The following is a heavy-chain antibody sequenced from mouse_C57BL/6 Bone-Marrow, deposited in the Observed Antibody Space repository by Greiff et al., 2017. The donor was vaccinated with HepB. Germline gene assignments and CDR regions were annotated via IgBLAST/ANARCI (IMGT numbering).Heavy chain of an antibody. V-gene: IGHV14-4*01. D-gene: IGHD1-1*01. CDR1: GFNIKDDY. J-gene: IGHJ1*03. CDR3: TTNYGSSDPSYWYFDV. CDR2: IDPENGDT. Sequence: VQLKESGAELVRPGASVKLSCTASGFNIKDDYMHWVKQRPEQGLEWIGWIDPENGDTEYASKFQGKATITADTSSNTAYLKLRSLTSEDTAVFYRTTNYGSSDPSYWYFDVWGTGTTGTVSS.